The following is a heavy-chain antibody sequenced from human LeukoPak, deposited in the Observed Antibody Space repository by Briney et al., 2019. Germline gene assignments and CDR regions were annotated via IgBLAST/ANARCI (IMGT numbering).Heavy chain of an antibody. J-gene: IGHJ1*01. CDR2: IIPIFGTA. Sequence: GASVKVSCKASGGAFSNYAISWVRQAPGQGLEWMGGIIPIFGTANYAQKFQGRVTITADESTSTAYMEVSSLRSEDTAIYYCATGVVVITTSEYFHHWGQGTLVTVSS. V-gene: IGHV1-69*13. CDR1: GGAFSNYA. D-gene: IGHD3-22*01. CDR3: ATGVVVITTSEYFHH.